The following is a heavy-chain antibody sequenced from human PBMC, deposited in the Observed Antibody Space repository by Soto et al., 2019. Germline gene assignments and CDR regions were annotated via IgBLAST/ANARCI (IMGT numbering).Heavy chain of an antibody. CDR3: ARAPKGVINWFDP. D-gene: IGHD3-16*01. Sequence: GGSLRLSCAASGFTFSSYEMNWVRQAPGKGLEWVSYISSSGSTIYYADSVKGRFTISRDNAKNSLYLQMNSLRAEDTAVYYCARAPKGVINWFDPWGQGTLVTVS. J-gene: IGHJ5*02. CDR2: ISSSGSTI. CDR1: GFTFSSYE. V-gene: IGHV3-48*03.